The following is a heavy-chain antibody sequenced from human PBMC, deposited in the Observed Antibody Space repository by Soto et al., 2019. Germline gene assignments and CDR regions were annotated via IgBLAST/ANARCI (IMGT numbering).Heavy chain of an antibody. CDR3: AREPNYYDSSGYILGDY. CDR1: GGSISSGDYY. V-gene: IGHV4-30-4*01. CDR2: IYYSGST. J-gene: IGHJ4*02. Sequence: QVQLQESGPGLVKPSQTLSLTCTVSGGSISSGDYYWSWIRQPPGKGLEWIGYIYYSGSTYYNPSLKSRVTLSVDTSKNQFSLKLSSVTAADTAVYYCAREPNYYDSSGYILGDYWGQGTLVTVSS. D-gene: IGHD3-22*01.